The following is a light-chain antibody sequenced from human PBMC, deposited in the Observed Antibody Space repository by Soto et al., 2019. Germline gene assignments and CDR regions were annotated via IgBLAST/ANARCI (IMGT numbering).Light chain of an antibody. V-gene: IGLV1-44*01. CDR2: SNN. J-gene: IGLJ1*01. Sequence: QSALTQPPSASVTPGQRVTISCSGSSSNIGSNTVNWYQQLPGTAPKLLIYSNNQRPSGVPDRFSGSKSVTSASLAISGLQSEDEADYYCAAWDDSLNGGVFGTGTKVTVL. CDR3: AAWDDSLNGGV. CDR1: SSNIGSNT.